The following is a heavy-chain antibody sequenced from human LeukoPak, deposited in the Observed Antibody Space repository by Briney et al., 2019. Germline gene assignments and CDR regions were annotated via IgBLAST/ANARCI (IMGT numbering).Heavy chain of an antibody. V-gene: IGHV3-7*01. CDR1: GFTFSSYW. Sequence: GGSLRLSCAASGFTFSSYWMSWVRQAPGKGLEWVANIKQDGSEKYYVDSVKGRFTISRDNAKNSLYLQMNSLRAEDTAVYYCASGSSSWYAGGYNWFDPWGQGTLVTVSS. D-gene: IGHD6-13*01. J-gene: IGHJ5*02. CDR3: ASGSSSWYAGGYNWFDP. CDR2: IKQDGSEK.